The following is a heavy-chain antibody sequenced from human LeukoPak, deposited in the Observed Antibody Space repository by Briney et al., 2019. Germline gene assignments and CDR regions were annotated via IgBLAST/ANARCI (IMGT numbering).Heavy chain of an antibody. CDR3: ARAVTYYDYVWGSYRSAALDY. D-gene: IGHD3-16*02. J-gene: IGHJ4*02. Sequence: GGSLRLSCAASGFTFSSYWMHWVRHAPGKGLVWVSRINSDGSDISYADSVKGRFTISRDNAKNTLYLQMNSLRAEDTAVYYCARAVTYYDYVWGSYRSAALDYWGQGTLVTVSS. CDR1: GFTFSSYW. V-gene: IGHV3-74*01. CDR2: INSDGSDI.